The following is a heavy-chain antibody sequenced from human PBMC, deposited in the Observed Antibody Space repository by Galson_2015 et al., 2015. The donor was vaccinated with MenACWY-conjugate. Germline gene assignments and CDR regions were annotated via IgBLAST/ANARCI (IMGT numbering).Heavy chain of an antibody. CDR3: AREYNK. CDR2: IYSSGST. V-gene: IGHV4-61*01. D-gene: IGHD1-14*01. CDR1: GGSVSSGSY. Sequence: QVQLQESGPGLVKPSETLSLTCTVSGGSVSSGSYWTWIRQPPGKGLEWIGLIYSSGSTKYNPSLKSRVTISLDMSKNQVSLKLSSVTAADTAGYYCAREYNKWGQGTLVT. J-gene: IGHJ4*02.